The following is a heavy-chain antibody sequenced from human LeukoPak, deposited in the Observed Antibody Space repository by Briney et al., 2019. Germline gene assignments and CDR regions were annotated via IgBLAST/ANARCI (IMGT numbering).Heavy chain of an antibody. CDR3: AAWNYYGSGSYIRSGAFDI. J-gene: IGHJ3*02. Sequence: GGSLRLSCAASGFTFSSYGMHWVRQAPGKGLEGAAVIGYDVSNKYYADSVKGRFTISRENSKNTLYLQMHNLRAEDTAVYYCAAWNYYGSGSYIRSGAFDIWGQGTMVTVSS. CDR2: IGYDVSNK. CDR1: GFTFSSYG. V-gene: IGHV3-33*01. D-gene: IGHD3-10*01.